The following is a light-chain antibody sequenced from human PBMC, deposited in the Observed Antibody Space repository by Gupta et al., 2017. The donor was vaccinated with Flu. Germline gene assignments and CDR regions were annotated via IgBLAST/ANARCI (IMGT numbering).Light chain of an antibody. V-gene: IGLV1-44*01. CDR2: GNN. CDR1: RSNIGSNS. Sequence: QSVLAQPPSASGTPGQRVALSCSGSRSNIGSNSVNWYQQVPGTAPKLLIYGNNQRPSGVPDRFSGSKSGTSASLAISGLQSGDEADYYCAAWDDSLNGHYVFGTGTKVTVV. CDR3: AAWDDSLNGHYV. J-gene: IGLJ1*01.